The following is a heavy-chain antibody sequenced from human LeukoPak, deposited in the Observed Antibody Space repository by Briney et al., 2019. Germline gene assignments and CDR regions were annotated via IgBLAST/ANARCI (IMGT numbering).Heavy chain of an antibody. D-gene: IGHD5-24*01. CDR3: VRDGMVTIPFDY. CDR1: GFTLSSYW. CDR2: IDFDGTST. V-gene: IGHV3-74*01. Sequence: GGSLRLSCAASGFTLSSYWMHWVRQVPGKGLLWVSRIDFDGTSTLYTDSVKGRFTISRDNAKNMLYLQMNSLRAEDTAVYYCVRDGMVTIPFDYWGQGTLVTVSS. J-gene: IGHJ4*02.